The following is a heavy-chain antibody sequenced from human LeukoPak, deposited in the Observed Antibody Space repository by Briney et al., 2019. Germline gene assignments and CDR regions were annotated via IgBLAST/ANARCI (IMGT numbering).Heavy chain of an antibody. CDR3: ARVHSGYDFGNRKYYYFDY. D-gene: IGHD5-12*01. V-gene: IGHV4-59*01. J-gene: IGHJ4*02. Sequence: SETLSLSCTVSGASISNYYWNWLRQPPGKGLEWIGYIYYSGSTKYNPSLKSRVTMSLDTSKKQFSLRLTSVTAADTAVYYCARVHSGYDFGNRKYYYFDYWGQGTLVTVSS. CDR1: GASISNYY. CDR2: IYYSGST.